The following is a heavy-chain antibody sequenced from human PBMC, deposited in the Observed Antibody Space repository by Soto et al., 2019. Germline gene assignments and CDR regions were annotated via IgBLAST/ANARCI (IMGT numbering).Heavy chain of an antibody. Sequence: QVQLVQSGAEEKKPGASVKVSCKASGYTFTSYAMHWVRQTPGQRLEWMGWINAGNGNTKYSQKFQGRVTITRDTSASTAYMDLSSLRSEYTAVYYCARVGGWYVPDYWGQGTLVSFSS. V-gene: IGHV1-3*05. CDR3: ARVGGWYVPDY. D-gene: IGHD6-19*01. CDR1: GYTFTSYA. CDR2: INAGNGNT. J-gene: IGHJ4*02.